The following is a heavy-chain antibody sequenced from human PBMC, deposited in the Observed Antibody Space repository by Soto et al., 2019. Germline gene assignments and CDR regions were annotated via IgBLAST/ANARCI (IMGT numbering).Heavy chain of an antibody. CDR1: GFTFSSYA. Sequence: QVQLVESGGGVVQPGRSLRLSCAASGFTFSSYAMHWVRQAPGKGLEWVAVISYDGSNKYYADSVKGRFTISRDNSKNTLYLQMNSLRAEDTAVYYTVIRGYSGYDSGYGMDVWGQGTTVTVSS. V-gene: IGHV3-30-3*01. CDR2: ISYDGSNK. CDR3: VIRGYSGYDSGYGMDV. D-gene: IGHD5-12*01. J-gene: IGHJ6*02.